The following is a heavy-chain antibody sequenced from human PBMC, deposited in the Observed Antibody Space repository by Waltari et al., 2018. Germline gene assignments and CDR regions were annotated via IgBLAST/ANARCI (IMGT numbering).Heavy chain of an antibody. V-gene: IGHV4-38-2*01. D-gene: IGHD4-17*01. CDR1: SCFITDGYF. CDR3: ARQVAYGDYLGRFDI. CDR2: VHHSGSA. Sequence: VPLPESGRGLVKPSETLSLTRVGSSCFITDGYFWGWIRQTPGRGLEWIGSVHHSGSAYYNSSLKSRATVSVDTSKNHFSLSLRSVTAADTALYYCARQVAYGDYLGRFDIWGQGTTVTVSS. J-gene: IGHJ3*02.